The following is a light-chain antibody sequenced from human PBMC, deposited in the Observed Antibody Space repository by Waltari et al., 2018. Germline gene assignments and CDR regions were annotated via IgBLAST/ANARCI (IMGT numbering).Light chain of an antibody. J-gene: IGLJ1*01. CDR2: YDS. CDR1: NIGTKS. CDR3: QVWDANNDPGV. Sequence: SYVLTQPPSVSVAPGETARITCGGNNIGTKSVHWYQRKPGQAPVLGISYDSDRRSGIPGRSSGSNSGNTATRTISRVEAGDEAEYFCQVWDANNDPGVFGTGTEVTVL. V-gene: IGLV3-21*04.